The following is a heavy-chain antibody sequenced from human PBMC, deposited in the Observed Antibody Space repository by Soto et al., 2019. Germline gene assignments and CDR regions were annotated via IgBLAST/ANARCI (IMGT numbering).Heavy chain of an antibody. CDR3: VTSGYHGSGRWGNFDY. V-gene: IGHV1-3*01. CDR1: GYTFTSYA. CDR2: INAGNGNT. Sequence: ASVKVSCKASGYTFTSYAMHWVRQAPGQRLEWMGWINAGNGNTKYSQKFQGRVTITRDTSASTAYMELSSLRSEDTAVYYCVTSGYHGSGRWGNFDYWGQGTLVTVSS. J-gene: IGHJ4*02. D-gene: IGHD3-10*01.